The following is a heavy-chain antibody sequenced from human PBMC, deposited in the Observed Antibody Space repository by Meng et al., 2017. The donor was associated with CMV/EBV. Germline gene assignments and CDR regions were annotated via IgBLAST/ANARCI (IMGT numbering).Heavy chain of an antibody. Sequence: VHLVQSAAEVEEPGSSVKGPCKTSGGTFRTFAISWVRQAPGEGLEWMGGIIPVFETANYAERFQDRVTITADDSTTTAYMELSSLRADDTALYFCARGGDSWYSDYWGQGTLVTVSS. CDR2: IIPVFETA. D-gene: IGHD1-26*01. V-gene: IGHV1-69*12. CDR3: ARGGDSWYSDY. J-gene: IGHJ4*02. CDR1: GGTFRTFA.